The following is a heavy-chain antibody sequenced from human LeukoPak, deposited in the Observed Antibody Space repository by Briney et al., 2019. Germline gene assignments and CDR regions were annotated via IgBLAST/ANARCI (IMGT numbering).Heavy chain of an antibody. CDR2: IKQDGSEK. D-gene: IGHD3-16*01. CDR1: GFTLSSYW. CDR3: ARSVSGGFDY. Sequence: GGSLRLSCAASGFTLSSYWMSWIHQAPGKGLEWVANIKQDGSEKYYVDSVKGRFTISRDNAKNSLYLQMNSLRAEDTAVYYCARSVSGGFDYWGQGTLVTVSS. J-gene: IGHJ4*02. V-gene: IGHV3-7*01.